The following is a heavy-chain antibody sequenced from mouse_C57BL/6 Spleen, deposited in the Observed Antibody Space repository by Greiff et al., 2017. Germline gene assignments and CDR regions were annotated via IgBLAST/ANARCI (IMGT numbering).Heavy chain of an antibody. V-gene: IGHV5-9-1*02. J-gene: IGHJ3*01. CDR3: TTLDSSGFAY. Sequence: EVQVVESGEGLVKPGGSLKLSCAASGFTFSSYAMSWVRQTPEKRLEWVAYISSGGDYIYYADTVKGRFTISRDNARNTLYLQMSSLKSEDTAMYYCTTLDSSGFAYWGQGTLVTVSA. CDR1: GFTFSSYA. D-gene: IGHD3-2*01. CDR2: ISSGGDYI.